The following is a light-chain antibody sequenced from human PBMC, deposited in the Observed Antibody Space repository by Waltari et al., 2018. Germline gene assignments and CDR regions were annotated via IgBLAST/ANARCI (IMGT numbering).Light chain of an antibody. Sequence: EVVLTQSPDFQSMTLKEKVTITCRASQSIGSSVHWYQQKPDQSPKLLITYASQSFSGAPSRFSGSGSGTDFTLTLNGLEAEDAATYYCHQSRTFPITFGQGTRLEIK. CDR3: HQSRTFPIT. J-gene: IGKJ5*01. CDR2: YAS. CDR1: QSIGSS. V-gene: IGKV6-21*01.